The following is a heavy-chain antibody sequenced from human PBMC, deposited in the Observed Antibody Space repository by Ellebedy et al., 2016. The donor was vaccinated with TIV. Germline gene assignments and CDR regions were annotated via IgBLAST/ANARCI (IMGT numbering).Heavy chain of an antibody. CDR2: MSYAGSDK. D-gene: IGHD1-26*01. CDR3: AKYSGSYYKFDH. Sequence: GESLKISCAASGFTFRSYGMHWVRQAPGRGLEWLALMSYAGSDKSYGDFVKGRCTISRDNSKNTLSLKMNSLRVEDTAVYYCAKYSGSYYKFDHWGQGTLVTVSS. J-gene: IGHJ4*02. V-gene: IGHV3-30*18. CDR1: GFTFRSYG.